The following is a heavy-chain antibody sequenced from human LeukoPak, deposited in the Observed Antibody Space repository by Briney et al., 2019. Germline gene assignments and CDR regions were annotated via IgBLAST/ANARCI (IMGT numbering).Heavy chain of an antibody. CDR3: AKDLTIFGVMPWVFDI. Sequence: PGGSLRLSCAASGFTFSSYGMHWVRQAPGKGLEWVAVISYDGSNKYYADSVRGRFTISRDNSKNTLSLQMNTLRAEDTAVYYCAKDLTIFGVMPWVFDIWGQGTMVTVSS. D-gene: IGHD3-3*01. V-gene: IGHV3-30*18. CDR1: GFTFSSYG. J-gene: IGHJ3*02. CDR2: ISYDGSNK.